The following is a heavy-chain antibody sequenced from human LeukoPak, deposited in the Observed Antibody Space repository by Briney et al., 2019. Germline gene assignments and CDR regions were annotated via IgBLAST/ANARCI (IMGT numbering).Heavy chain of an antibody. CDR2: INHSVTT. V-gene: IGHV4-34*01. D-gene: IGHD6-19*01. Sequence: PSETLSLTCVVYGGSFSVYYWSCVRQPPGKGLEWIGEINHSVTTKYNPSLKSRLTISIQTSNNQFSLHLISVTAADTAVYYCARGEGTLAGRRWPYYFYYYMDVWGKGTTVTISS. CDR1: GGSFSVYY. J-gene: IGHJ6*03. CDR3: ARGEGTLAGRRWPYYFYYYMDV.